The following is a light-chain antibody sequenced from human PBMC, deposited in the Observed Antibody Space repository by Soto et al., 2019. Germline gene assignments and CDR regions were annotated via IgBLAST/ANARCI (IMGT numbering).Light chain of an antibody. J-gene: IGKJ2*01. Sequence: DIQMTQSPSTLSASIGDRVTITCRASQSISSGLAWYQQKPGRAPKLLIYKASSLESGVPTRFSGSGSGTEFTLTISNLQPDDFATYYCKQYNSYNTFGQGTKLEIK. CDR1: QSISSG. V-gene: IGKV1-5*03. CDR2: KAS. CDR3: KQYNSYNT.